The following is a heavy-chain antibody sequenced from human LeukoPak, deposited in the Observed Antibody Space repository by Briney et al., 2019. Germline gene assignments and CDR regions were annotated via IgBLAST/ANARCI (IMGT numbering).Heavy chain of an antibody. V-gene: IGHV4-39*01. CDR3: ARHKISVAGTRDFDY. CDR1: GGSISSSSYY. J-gene: IGHJ4*02. CDR2: IYYSGST. Sequence: SETQSLTCTVSGGSISSSSYYWGWIRQPPGKGLEWIGSIYYSGSTYYNPSLKSRVTISVDTSKNQFSLKLSSVTAADTAVYYCARHKISVAGTRDFDYWGQGTLVTVSS. D-gene: IGHD6-19*01.